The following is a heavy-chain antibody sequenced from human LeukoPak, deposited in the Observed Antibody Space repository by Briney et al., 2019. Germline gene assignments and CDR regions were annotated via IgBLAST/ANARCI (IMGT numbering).Heavy chain of an antibody. CDR3: ARTSLIAAAGTFWFDP. CDR1: GYTFTSYD. Sequence: ASVKVPCKASGYTFTSYDINWVRQATGQGLEWMGWMNPNSGNTGYAQKFQGRVTMTRNTSISTAYMELSSLRSEDTAVYYCARTSLIAAAGTFWFDPWGQGTLVTVSS. D-gene: IGHD6-13*01. V-gene: IGHV1-8*01. J-gene: IGHJ5*02. CDR2: MNPNSGNT.